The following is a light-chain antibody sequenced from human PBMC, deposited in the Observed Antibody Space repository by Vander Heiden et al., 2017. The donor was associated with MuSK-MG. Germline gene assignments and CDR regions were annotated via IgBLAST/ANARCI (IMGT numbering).Light chain of an antibody. V-gene: IGKV1-5*03. CDR3: QQYNSYSHT. J-gene: IGKJ1*01. CDR1: QSISSW. CDR2: KAS. Sequence: DIHMTQSPSTLSASVGDRVTITCRASQSISSWLAWYQQKPGKAPKLLIYKASSLESGVPSRFSGSGSGTEFTLTISSLQPDDFATYYCQQYNSYSHTFGQGTKVEIK.